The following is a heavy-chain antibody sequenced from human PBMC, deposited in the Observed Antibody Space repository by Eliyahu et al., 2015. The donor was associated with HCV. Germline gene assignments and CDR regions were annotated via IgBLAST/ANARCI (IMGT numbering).Heavy chain of an antibody. CDR1: GFPFSSYG. D-gene: IGHD3-16*02. J-gene: IGHJ3*02. Sequence: QVQLVESGGGVVQPGSSLXLSXAASGFPFSSYGXXWVRQAPGKGXGWVAVISYDGSNKYYADSVKGRFTISRDNSKNTLYLQMNSLRAKDTAVYYCAKEMYYDYVWGSYREVNAFDIWGQGTMVTVSS. CDR3: AKEMYYDYVWGSYREVNAFDI. CDR2: ISYDGSNK. V-gene: IGHV3-30*18.